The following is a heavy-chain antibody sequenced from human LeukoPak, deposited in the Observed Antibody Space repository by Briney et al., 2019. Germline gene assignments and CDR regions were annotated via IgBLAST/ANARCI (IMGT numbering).Heavy chain of an antibody. CDR3: AKDDSGGYFPDF. CDR2: IGADADSA. J-gene: IGHJ4*02. Sequence: GGSLRLSCAASGFTFSDCAMTWVRQAPGKGLAWVSAIGADADSAYYADSVKGRFTISRDDSKNTLYLQMNSLRAEDTALYYCAKDDSGGYFPDFWGRGTLVTVSS. V-gene: IGHV3-23*01. CDR1: GFTFSDCA. D-gene: IGHD3-22*01.